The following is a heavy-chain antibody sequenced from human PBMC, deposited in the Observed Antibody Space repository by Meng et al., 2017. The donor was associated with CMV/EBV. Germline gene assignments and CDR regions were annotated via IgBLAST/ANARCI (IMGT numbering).Heavy chain of an antibody. CDR2: IYTSGST. CDR3: ARGGLYYYDSSGHFDY. J-gene: IGHJ4*02. CDR1: GGSISSYS. Sequence: QGTLRQSGPGLVKLSGPLSLPCTVSGGSISSYSWSWIRQPAGKGLEWIGRIYTSGSTNYNPSLKSRVTMSVDMSKNQFSLKLSSVTAADTAVYYCARGGLYYYDSSGHFDYWGQGTLVTVSS. D-gene: IGHD3-22*01. V-gene: IGHV4-4*07.